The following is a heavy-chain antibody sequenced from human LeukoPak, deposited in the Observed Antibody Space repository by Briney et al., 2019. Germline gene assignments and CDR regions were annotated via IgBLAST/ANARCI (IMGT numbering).Heavy chain of an antibody. Sequence: SETLSLTCTVSGGSISSYYWSWIRQPPGKGLEWIGYIYYSGSTNYNPSLKSRVTMSVDTSKNQFSLKLSSVTAADTAVYYCARVSLVRGAPDYYFDYWGQGTLVTVSS. CDR1: GGSISSYY. J-gene: IGHJ4*02. CDR2: IYYSGST. CDR3: ARVSLVRGAPDYYFDY. V-gene: IGHV4-59*12. D-gene: IGHD3-10*01.